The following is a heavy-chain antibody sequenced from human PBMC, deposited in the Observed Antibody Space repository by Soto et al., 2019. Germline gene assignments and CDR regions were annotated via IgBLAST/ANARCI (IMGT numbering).Heavy chain of an antibody. J-gene: IGHJ4*02. CDR1: GFTFSSYA. CDR2: ISGSGSYT. CDR3: ARERWFGESGFDY. D-gene: IGHD3-10*01. V-gene: IGHV3-21*01. Sequence: GWSLRLSCAASGFTFSSYAMSWVRQALGKGLEWVSAISGSGSYTYYADSVKGRFAISRDNAKNSLSLEVNSLRVEDTAVYYCARERWFGESGFDYWGQGTLVTVSS.